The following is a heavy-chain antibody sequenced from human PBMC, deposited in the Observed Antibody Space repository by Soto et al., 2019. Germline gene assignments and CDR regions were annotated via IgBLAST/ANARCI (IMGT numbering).Heavy chain of an antibody. CDR3: ARGTQDVVAEYYFDY. J-gene: IGHJ4*02. CDR2: ISAYNGNT. D-gene: IGHD2-15*01. CDR1: GYTFTSYG. V-gene: IGHV1-18*01. Sequence: QVQLVQSGAEVKKPGASVKVSCKASGYTFTSYGITWVRQAPGQGLEWMGWISAYNGNTNYAQKLQGRVTMTTVTSTSTAYMELRSLRSDDTAVYYCARGTQDVVAEYYFDYWGQGTLVTVSS.